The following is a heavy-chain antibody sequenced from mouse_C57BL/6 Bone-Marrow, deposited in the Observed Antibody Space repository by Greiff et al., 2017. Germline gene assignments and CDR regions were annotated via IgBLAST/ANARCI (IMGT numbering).Heavy chain of an antibody. Sequence: QVTLKESGAELARPGASVKLSCKASGYTFTSYGLSWVKQRTGQGLEWIGEIYPRSGNTYYNEKFKGKATLTADKSSSTAYMELRSLTSEESAVYFCAREGGQLRSRLFAYWGQGTLVTVSA. CDR1: GYTFTSYG. V-gene: IGHV1-81*01. J-gene: IGHJ3*01. CDR2: IYPRSGNT. CDR3: AREGGQLRSRLFAY. D-gene: IGHD3-2*02.